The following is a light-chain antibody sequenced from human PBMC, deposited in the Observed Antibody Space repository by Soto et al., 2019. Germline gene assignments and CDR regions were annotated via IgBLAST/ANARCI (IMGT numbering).Light chain of an antibody. CDR2: DAS. Sequence: IVLTQSPATLSLSPGERATLSCRASQSVSIYLAWYQQQPGQAPRLLIYDASNRATGIPARFSGSGSGAXXXXXXXXLEPXDFXXXXXXXRSTWPWTVGQGTRVEIK. J-gene: IGKJ1*01. CDR1: QSVSIY. V-gene: IGKV3-11*01. CDR3: XXRSTWPWT.